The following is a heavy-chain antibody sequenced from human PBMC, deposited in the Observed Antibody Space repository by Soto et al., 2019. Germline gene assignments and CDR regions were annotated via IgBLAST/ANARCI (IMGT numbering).Heavy chain of an antibody. Sequence: GASVKVSCKASGGTFSSYTISWVRQAPGQGLEWMGRIIPILGIANYAQKFQGRVTITADKSTSTAYMELSSLRSEDTAVYYCARDPRGSSSWYDYWGQGTLVTVSS. J-gene: IGHJ4*02. CDR3: ARDPRGSSSWYDY. CDR1: GGTFSSYT. D-gene: IGHD6-13*01. CDR2: IIPILGIA. V-gene: IGHV1-69*04.